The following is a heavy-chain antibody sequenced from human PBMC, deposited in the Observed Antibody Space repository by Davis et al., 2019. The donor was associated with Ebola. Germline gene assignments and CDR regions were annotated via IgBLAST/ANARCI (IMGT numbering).Heavy chain of an antibody. CDR2: ISWNSGSI. CDR1: GFTFDDYA. Sequence: GGSLRLSCAASGFTFDDYAMHWVRQAPGKGLEWVSGISWNSGSIGYVDSVKGRFTISRDNAKNSLYLQMNSLRAEDTAVYYCLYGMDVWGQGTTVTVSS. CDR3: LYGMDV. J-gene: IGHJ6*02. V-gene: IGHV3-9*01.